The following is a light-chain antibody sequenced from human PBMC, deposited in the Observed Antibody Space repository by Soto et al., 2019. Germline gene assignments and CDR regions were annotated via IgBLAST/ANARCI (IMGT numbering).Light chain of an antibody. Sequence: EIVLTQSPATLSLSPGERATLSCRASQSVSSYLAWYQQKPGQAPRLLIYGASRRAPGFPDRFSASGSGTEFSLTISRLEPEDFAVYYCHQYGTSPPTFGQGTKVDIK. CDR3: HQYGTSPPT. J-gene: IGKJ1*01. CDR1: QSVSSY. CDR2: GAS. V-gene: IGKV3-20*01.